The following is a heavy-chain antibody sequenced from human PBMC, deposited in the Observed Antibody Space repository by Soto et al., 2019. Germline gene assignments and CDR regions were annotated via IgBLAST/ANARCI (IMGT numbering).Heavy chain of an antibody. J-gene: IGHJ4*02. CDR2: ISSSGSTI. V-gene: IGHV3-48*03. CDR3: ARNQLLYDY. CDR1: GFTFSSYE. D-gene: IGHD2-2*02. Sequence: LRLSCAASGFTFSSYEMNWVRQAPGKGLEWVSYISSSGSTIYYADSVKGRFTISRDNAKNSLYLQMNSLRAEDTAVYYCARNQLLYDYWGQGTLVTVSS.